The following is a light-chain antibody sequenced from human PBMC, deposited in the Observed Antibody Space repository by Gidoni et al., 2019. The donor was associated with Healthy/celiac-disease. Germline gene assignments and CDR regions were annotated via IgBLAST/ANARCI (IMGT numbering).Light chain of an antibody. Sequence: IQMTYSSSSLSASVGDRVTITRRSSQSISSYLNWDQQKPGKAPKLLIYAASSMQSRVTPGFSGSGSGTDFTITISSLQPEDFATYYCQQSDSTPPVTFGQXTKLEIK. CDR3: QQSDSTPPVT. CDR1: QSISSY. J-gene: IGKJ2*01. CDR2: AAS. V-gene: IGKV1-39*01.